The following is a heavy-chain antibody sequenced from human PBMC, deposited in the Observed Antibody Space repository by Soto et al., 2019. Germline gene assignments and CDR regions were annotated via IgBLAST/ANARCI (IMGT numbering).Heavy chain of an antibody. CDR2: INPNSGDT. Sequence: QVQLVQSGVEVKKPGASVKVSCRASGYRFTDYYMHWVRQAPGQGLEWMGWINPNSGDTNFAQKFRGRVTLTRDTSLSTAYTELSSLRSDDTALYYCATMLYYYYSLDVWGQGTTVTVSS. CDR3: ATMLYYYYSLDV. J-gene: IGHJ6*03. D-gene: IGHD3-10*02. CDR1: GYRFTDYY. V-gene: IGHV1-2*02.